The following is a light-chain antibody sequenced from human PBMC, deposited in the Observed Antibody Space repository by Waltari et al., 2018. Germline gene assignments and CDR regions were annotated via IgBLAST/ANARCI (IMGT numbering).Light chain of an antibody. J-gene: IGLJ1*01. CDR1: TSDVGNFNL. V-gene: IGLV2-23*02. CDR3: CSYAGSRTYV. Sequence: QSALTQPASVSGSPGQSLTIPCTGTTSDVGNFNLSSWYQQHPGKVPKPIIYEVSRRPSGVSNHFSGSKSGNTASLTISGLRAEDEADYYCCSYAGSRTYVFGTGTKVTVL. CDR2: EVS.